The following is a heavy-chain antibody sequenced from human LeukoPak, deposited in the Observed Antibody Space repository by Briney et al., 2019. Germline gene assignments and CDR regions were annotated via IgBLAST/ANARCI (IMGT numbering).Heavy chain of an antibody. CDR1: GFTFSNYD. CDR2: ISHDGSRI. D-gene: IGHD5-24*01. CDR3: ARQIRMATERRDYFDC. Sequence: GGSLRLSCVASGFTFSNYDMHWVRQAPGKGLEWVAVISHDGSRIYYIDSVKGRFTISRDNSKNTLYLQMNSLRAEDTAVYYCARQIRMATERRDYFDCWGQGTLVTVSS. J-gene: IGHJ4*02. V-gene: IGHV3-30*03.